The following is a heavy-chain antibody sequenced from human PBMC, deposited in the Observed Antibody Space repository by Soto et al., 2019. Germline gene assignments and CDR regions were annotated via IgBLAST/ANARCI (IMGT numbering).Heavy chain of an antibody. CDR1: GFNFRAYG. D-gene: IGHD6-6*01. V-gene: IGHV3-30*18. Sequence: QVQLVESGGGVVQPGRSLRLSCAASGFNFRAYGMHWVRQAPGKGLQWVAVMSSDASNKYYADSVKGRFTISRDNSQNTLYLQMNSLRPEDTAVYYCAKGSSSVYYYYYGMDVWDQGTTVTVSS. CDR3: AKGSSSVYYYYYGMDV. J-gene: IGHJ6*02. CDR2: MSSDASNK.